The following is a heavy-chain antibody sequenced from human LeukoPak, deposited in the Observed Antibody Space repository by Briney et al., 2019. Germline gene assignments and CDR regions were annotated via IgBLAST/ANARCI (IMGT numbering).Heavy chain of an antibody. V-gene: IGHV3-21*01. D-gene: IGHD2-8*02. CDR3: ARDLYPGGGDAGAFDY. Sequence: PGGSLRLSCAASGFTFSSYSMNWVRQAPGKGLEWVSSISSIGSYIYYADSVKGRFTISRDNAKNSLYLQMNSLRAEDTAVYYCARDLYPGGGDAGAFDYWGQGTLVTVSS. J-gene: IGHJ4*02. CDR1: GFTFSSYS. CDR2: ISSIGSYI.